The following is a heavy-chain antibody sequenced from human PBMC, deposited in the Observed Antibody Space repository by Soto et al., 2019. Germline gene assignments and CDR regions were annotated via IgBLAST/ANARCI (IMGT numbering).Heavy chain of an antibody. J-gene: IGHJ4*02. D-gene: IGHD3-10*01. CDR3: ARRYGSGSPFDY. CDR2: IYYSGST. CDR1: GGSISSSSYY. Sequence: QLQLQESGPGLVKPSETLSLTCTVSGGSISSSSYYWGWIRQPPGKGLEWIGSIYYSGSTYYNPSLKSRVTISVDTSKNQFSLKLSSVTAADTAVYYCARRYGSGSPFDYWGQGTLVTVSS. V-gene: IGHV4-39*01.